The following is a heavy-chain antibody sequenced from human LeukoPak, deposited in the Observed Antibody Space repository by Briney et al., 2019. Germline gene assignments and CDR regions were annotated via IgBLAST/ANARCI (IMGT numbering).Heavy chain of an antibody. J-gene: IGHJ6*02. Sequence: SETLSLTCTVSGGSISSYYWSWIRQPPGKGLEWIGYIYYSGSTNYNPSLKSRVTISVDTSKSQFSLKLSSVTAADTAVYYCARADSSGWYPYYYGMDVWGQGTTVTVSS. D-gene: IGHD6-19*01. CDR1: GGSISSYY. V-gene: IGHV4-59*01. CDR2: IYYSGST. CDR3: ARADSSGWYPYYYGMDV.